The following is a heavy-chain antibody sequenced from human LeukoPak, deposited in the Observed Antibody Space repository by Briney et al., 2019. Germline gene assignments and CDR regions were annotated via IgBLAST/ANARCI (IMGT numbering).Heavy chain of an antibody. D-gene: IGHD6-6*01. Sequence: GGSLRLSCAASGFTFSSHWMHWVRQAPGKGLVWVSRINSDGSSISYADSVKGRFTISRDNAKNTLYLQMNSLRAEDTAVYYCARDDSSSDYYGMDVWGQGTTVTVSS. V-gene: IGHV3-74*01. CDR2: INSDGSSI. CDR3: ARDDSSSDYYGMDV. J-gene: IGHJ6*02. CDR1: GFTFSSHW.